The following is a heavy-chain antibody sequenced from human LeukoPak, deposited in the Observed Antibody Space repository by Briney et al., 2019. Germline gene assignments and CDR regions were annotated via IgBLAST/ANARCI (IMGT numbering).Heavy chain of an antibody. J-gene: IGHJ4*02. V-gene: IGHV3-53*01. CDR2: IYSDGRT. CDR1: GVTVSGNF. Sequence: GGSMRPSCAASGVTVSGNFMSWVRHAPGKGLEWVSLIYSDGRTYYADSVKGRFTISRDNSKNTLYLQMNSLRAEDTAVYYCARDAGSFWGLDYWGQGTLVTVSS. CDR3: ARDAGSFWGLDY. D-gene: IGHD1-26*01.